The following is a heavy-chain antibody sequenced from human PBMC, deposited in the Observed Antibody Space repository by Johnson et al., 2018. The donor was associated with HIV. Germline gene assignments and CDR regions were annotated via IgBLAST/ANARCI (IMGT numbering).Heavy chain of an antibody. CDR3: ARENYRRRDAFDV. Sequence: VQLVESGGGLVQPGGSLRLSCAASGFTFSSYWMSWVRQAPGKGLEWVANIKQDGSEKYYVDSVKGRFTISRDNAKNSLYRQMNSLRAEDTAVYYCARENYRRRDAFDVWGQGTVVIVSS. CDR1: GFTFSSYW. J-gene: IGHJ3*01. D-gene: IGHD1-7*01. CDR2: IKQDGSEK. V-gene: IGHV3-7*05.